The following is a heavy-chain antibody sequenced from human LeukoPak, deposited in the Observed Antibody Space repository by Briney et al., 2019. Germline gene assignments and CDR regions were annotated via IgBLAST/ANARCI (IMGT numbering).Heavy chain of an antibody. CDR2: MNPNSDNT. D-gene: IGHD4-11*01. J-gene: IGHJ5*02. Sequence: GASVKVSCKASGYTFSSYDINWVRQATGQGLEWMGWMNPNSDNTGYVQKFQGRVTMTRNTSVSTAYMELSSLTSEDTAVYYCARNPSKTGWFDPWGRGTLVTVSS. CDR3: ARNPSKTGWFDP. V-gene: IGHV1-8*01. CDR1: GYTFSSYD.